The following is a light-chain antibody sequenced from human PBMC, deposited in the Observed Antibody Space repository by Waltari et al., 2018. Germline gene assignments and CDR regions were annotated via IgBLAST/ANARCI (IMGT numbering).Light chain of an antibody. CDR3: SSYISSSTLEL. CDR2: DVS. V-gene: IGLV2-14*03. J-gene: IGLJ2*01. Sequence: QSALTQPASVSGSPGQSITIPCTGTSSDVCAYNYLSWYQQHPGKAPKLMIFDVSNRPSGVSNRFSGSKSGNTASLTISGLQAEDEADYYCSSYISSSTLELFGGGTSLTVL. CDR1: SSDVCAYNY.